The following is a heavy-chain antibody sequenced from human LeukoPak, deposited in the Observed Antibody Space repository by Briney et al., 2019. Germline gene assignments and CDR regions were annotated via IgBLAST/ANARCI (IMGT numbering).Heavy chain of an antibody. CDR3: AAGSTWYYFDY. CDR1: GFTFSNAW. J-gene: IGHJ4*02. V-gene: IGHV3-15*01. CDR2: IKSKTDGGTT. D-gene: IGHD6-13*01. Sequence: GGSLRLSCAASGFTFSNAWMSWVRQAPGKGLEWVGRIKSKTDGGTTDYAAPVKGRFTISRDDSKNALYLQMNSLKTEDTAVYYCAAGSTWYYFDYWGQGTLVTVSS.